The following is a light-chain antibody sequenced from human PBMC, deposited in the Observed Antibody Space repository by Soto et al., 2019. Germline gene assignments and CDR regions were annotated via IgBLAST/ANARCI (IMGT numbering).Light chain of an antibody. CDR2: AAS. V-gene: IGKV1-39*01. J-gene: IGKJ5*01. CDR3: QQSYSTQIT. CDR1: QSISSW. Sequence: DIQMTQSPSTLSASVGDRVTITCRASQSISSWLAWYQQKPGKAPKLLIYAASSLQTGVPSRFSGSGSGTDFTLTISSLQPEDFATYYCQQSYSTQITFGQGTRLEIK.